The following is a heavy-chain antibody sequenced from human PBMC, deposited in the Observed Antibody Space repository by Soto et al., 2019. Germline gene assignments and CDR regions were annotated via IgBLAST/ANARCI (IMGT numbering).Heavy chain of an antibody. V-gene: IGHV4-59*01. CDR2: IYYSGTT. CDR3: ARYVNPYDTAVWFDP. D-gene: IGHD3-9*01. J-gene: IGHJ5*02. CDR1: GGSTRNYF. Sequence: SETLSLTCTVSGGSTRNYFWSWIRQPPGKGLEWIGCIYYSGTTNYNSPLKSRVTISLDTSKNQFSLRLRSVTAADTAVYYCARYVNPYDTAVWFDPWGQGTLVTVSS.